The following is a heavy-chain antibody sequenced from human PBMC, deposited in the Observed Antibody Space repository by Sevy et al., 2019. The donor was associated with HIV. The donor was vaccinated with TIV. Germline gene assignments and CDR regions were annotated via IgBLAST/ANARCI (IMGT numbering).Heavy chain of an antibody. D-gene: IGHD5-18*01. CDR3: ARILYSYGSNGKLHWFDP. Sequence: ASVKVSCKASGYTFTSYGISWVRQAPGQGLEWMGWISAYNGNTNYAQKLQGRVTMTTDTSTSTAYMELRSLRSDDTAVYYCARILYSYGSNGKLHWFDPWGQGTLVTVSS. V-gene: IGHV1-18*01. CDR2: ISAYNGNT. J-gene: IGHJ5*02. CDR1: GYTFTSYG.